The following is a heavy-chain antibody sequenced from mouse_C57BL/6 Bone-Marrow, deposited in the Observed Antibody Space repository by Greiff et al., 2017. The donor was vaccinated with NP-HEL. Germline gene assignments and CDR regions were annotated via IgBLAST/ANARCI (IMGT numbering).Heavy chain of an antibody. J-gene: IGHJ1*03. CDR3: ARRGSIYYYGSSYPDWYFEV. V-gene: IGHV5-6*02. CDR1: GFTFSSYG. D-gene: IGHD1-1*01. CDR2: ISSGGSYT. Sequence: EVMLVESGGDLVKPGGSLKLSCAASGFTFSSYGMSWVRQTPDKRLEWVATISSGGSYTYYPDSVKGRFTISRDNAKNTLYLQMSSLKSEDTAMYYCARRGSIYYYGSSYPDWYFEVWGTGTTVTVAS.